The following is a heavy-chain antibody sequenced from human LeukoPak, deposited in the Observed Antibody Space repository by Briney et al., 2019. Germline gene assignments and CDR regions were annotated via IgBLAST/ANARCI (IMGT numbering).Heavy chain of an antibody. CDR2: INSDGSST. CDR3: ARGVPYASWSGPHYSDY. J-gene: IGHJ4*02. CDR1: GFTFSSYW. D-gene: IGHD3-3*01. V-gene: IGHV3-74*01. Sequence: QTGGSLRLSCAASGFTFSSYWMHWVRQAPGKGLVWVSRINSDGSSTSYADSVKGRFTISRDNAKNTLYLQMNSLRAEDTAVYYCARGVPYASWSGPHYSDYWGQGTLVTVSS.